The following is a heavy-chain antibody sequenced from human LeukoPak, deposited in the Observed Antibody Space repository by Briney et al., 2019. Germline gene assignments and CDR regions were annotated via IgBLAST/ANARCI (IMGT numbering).Heavy chain of an antibody. J-gene: IGHJ4*02. D-gene: IGHD3-22*01. CDR3: ARGDMIVVALFEY. CDR1: GYIFTGYG. V-gene: IGHV1-18*01. Sequence: ATVKVSCKASGYIFTGYGISWVRQAPGQGLEWMGWISAYNGNTNYAQKFQGRVTMTTDTSTSTAYMELRSLRSDDTAVYYCARGDMIVVALFEYWGQGTLVTVSS. CDR2: ISAYNGNT.